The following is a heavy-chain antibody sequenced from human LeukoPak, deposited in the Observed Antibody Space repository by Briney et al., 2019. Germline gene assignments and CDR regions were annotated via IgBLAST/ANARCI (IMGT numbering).Heavy chain of an antibody. Sequence: SETLSLTCSVYGGSLNGYYWSWIRQPPGKGLEWIGEISHSGTTNYNPSLTSRVTMSLDTSKNQFSLKLNSATAADTAVYYCARVPLRFLEPFDYWDQGTLVTVSS. CDR1: GGSLNGYY. CDR2: ISHSGTT. V-gene: IGHV4-34*01. D-gene: IGHD3-3*01. J-gene: IGHJ4*02. CDR3: ARVPLRFLEPFDY.